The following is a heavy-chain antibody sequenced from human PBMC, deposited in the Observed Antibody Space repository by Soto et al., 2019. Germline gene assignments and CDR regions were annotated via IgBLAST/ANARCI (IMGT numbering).Heavy chain of an antibody. CDR1: GFTFSSYP. CDR3: AKEGVADKYYYYGMDV. J-gene: IGHJ6*02. D-gene: IGHD3-3*01. Sequence: QVQLVESGGGVVQPGRSLRLSCVASGFTFSSYPIHWVHQAPGKGLEWVTTISSDGNDKYYSDSVKGRFTTSRDNSKNTVYLQMNNLRVEDTAVYYCAKEGVADKYYYYGMDVWGQGTTVNVSS. CDR2: ISSDGNDK. V-gene: IGHV3-30*04.